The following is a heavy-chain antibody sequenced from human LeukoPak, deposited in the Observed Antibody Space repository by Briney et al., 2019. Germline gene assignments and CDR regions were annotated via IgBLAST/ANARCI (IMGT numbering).Heavy chain of an antibody. Sequence: ASETLSLTCTVSRGSISPYFWSWLRQPPGKGLEWIGYISYRGNTNYNPSLKSRVSLSLDTSKNQFSLKLSSVTAADTAVYYCARAPAGPPYYYMDVWGKGTTVTVPS. CDR3: ARAPAGPPYYYMDV. J-gene: IGHJ6*03. V-gene: IGHV4-59*01. CDR1: RGSISPYF. CDR2: ISYRGNT.